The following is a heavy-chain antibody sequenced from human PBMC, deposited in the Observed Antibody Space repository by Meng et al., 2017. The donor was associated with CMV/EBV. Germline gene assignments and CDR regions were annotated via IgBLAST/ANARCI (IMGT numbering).Heavy chain of an antibody. V-gene: IGHV3-7*03. CDR1: GFTFSSYW. CDR2: IKQDGSEK. J-gene: IGHJ4*02. Sequence: GGSLRLSCAASGFTFSSYWMSWVRQAPGKGLEWVANIKQDGSEKYYADSVKGRSTISRDNSKNTLYLQMNSLRAEDTAVYYCAKEVATGYGGQGTLVTVSS. CDR3: AKEVATGY.